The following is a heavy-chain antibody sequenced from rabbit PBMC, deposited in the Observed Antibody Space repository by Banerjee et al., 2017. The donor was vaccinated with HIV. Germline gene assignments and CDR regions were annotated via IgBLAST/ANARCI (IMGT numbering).Heavy chain of an antibody. Sequence: QLEESGGDLVKPEGSLKLSCKASGFDFSSYYMSWVRQAPGKGLEWIGGIYAGKGATDYASWVNGRFTISSDNAQNTVDLQMNSLTAADTATYFCARISGWGGDLWGPGTLVTVS. CDR1: GFDFSSYY. V-gene: IGHV1S7*01. CDR2: IYAGKGAT. J-gene: IGHJ4*01. CDR3: ARISGWGGDL. D-gene: IGHD4-1*01.